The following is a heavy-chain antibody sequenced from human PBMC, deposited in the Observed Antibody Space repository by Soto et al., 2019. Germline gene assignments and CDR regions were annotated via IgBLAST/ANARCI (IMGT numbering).Heavy chain of an antibody. J-gene: IGHJ4*02. V-gene: IGHV3-33*06. Sequence: QVQLVESGGGVVQPGRSLRLSCAASGFTFRSCGMHWVRQAPDKGLEWVATVWFDGSKKYYADSVKGRFTISRDNSKNTLDLQMDSLRVEDTAVYFCAKDYYYDASGYVPPGYWGQGTLVTVSS. CDR1: GFTFRSCG. CDR3: AKDYYYDASGYVPPGY. CDR2: VWFDGSKK. D-gene: IGHD3-22*01.